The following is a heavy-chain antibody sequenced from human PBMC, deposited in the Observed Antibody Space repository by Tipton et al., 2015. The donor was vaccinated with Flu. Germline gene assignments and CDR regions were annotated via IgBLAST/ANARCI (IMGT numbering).Heavy chain of an antibody. J-gene: IGHJ5*02. D-gene: IGHD7-27*01. CDR2: INHSGST. CDR3: ARGWGNWESLNWFDP. Sequence: LRLSCAVYGGSFSGYYWSWIRQPPGKGPEWIGEINHSGSTNYNPSLKSRVTISVDTSKNQFSLKLSSVTAADTAVYYCARGWGNWESLNWFDPWGQGTLVTVSS. CDR1: GGSFSGYY. V-gene: IGHV4-34*01.